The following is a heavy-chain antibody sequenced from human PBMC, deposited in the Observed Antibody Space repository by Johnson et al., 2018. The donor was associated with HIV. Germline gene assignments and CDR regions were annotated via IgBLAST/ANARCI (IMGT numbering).Heavy chain of an antibody. CDR3: AREGNYYDSSSHVFDI. V-gene: IGHV3-30*02. J-gene: IGHJ3*02. Sequence: QVQLVEYGGGVVQPGGSLRLSCAASGFSFSTYGMHWVRQAPGKGLKWVSFIRYDGSNKYYADSVKGRFTISRDKSRNTLYLQMNSLRAEDTAVHYCAREGNYYDSSSHVFDIWGQGTMVTVSS. D-gene: IGHD3-22*01. CDR2: IRYDGSNK. CDR1: GFSFSTYG.